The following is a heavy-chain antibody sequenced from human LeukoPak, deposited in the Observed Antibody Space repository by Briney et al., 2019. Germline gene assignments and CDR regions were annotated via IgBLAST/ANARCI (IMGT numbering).Heavy chain of an antibody. CDR1: GFTFDDYA. CDR2: ISWNSGSI. V-gene: IGHV3-9*01. J-gene: IGHJ4*02. Sequence: PGRSLRLSCAASGFTFDDYAMHWVRQAPGKGLEWVSGISWNSGSIGYADSVKGRFTISRDNAKNSLYLQMNSLRAEDTALYYCAKDHCSSTSCQLDYWGQGTLVTVSS. D-gene: IGHD2-2*01. CDR3: AKDHCSSTSCQLDY.